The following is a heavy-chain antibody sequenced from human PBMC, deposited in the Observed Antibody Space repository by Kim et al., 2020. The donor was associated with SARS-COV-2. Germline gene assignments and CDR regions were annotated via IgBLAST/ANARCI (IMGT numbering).Heavy chain of an antibody. Sequence: GGSLRLSCAASGFTFSSYSMNWVRQAPGKGLEWVSYISSSSSTIYYADSVKGRFTISRDNAKNSLYLQMNSLRDEDTAVYYCARVGISGGATYSARDYWGQGTLVTVSS. CDR2: ISSSSSTI. J-gene: IGHJ4*02. CDR1: GFTFSSYS. CDR3: ARVGISGGATYSARDY. D-gene: IGHD1-26*01. V-gene: IGHV3-48*02.